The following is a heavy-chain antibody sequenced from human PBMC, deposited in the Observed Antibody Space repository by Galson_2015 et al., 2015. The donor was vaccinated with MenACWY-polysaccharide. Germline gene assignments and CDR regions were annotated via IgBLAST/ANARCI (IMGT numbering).Heavy chain of an antibody. CDR3: ARERYDSGRQVAH. J-gene: IGHJ5*02. D-gene: IGHD3-3*01. CDR1: GFSLSTSGTR. V-gene: IGHV2-70*04. Sequence: PALVKPTQTLTLTCTFSGFSLSTSGTRVSWIRQAPGKALEWLARIDWDDAKFYSTSLKTRLTISKDTSKNQVVLTMTNMDLVDTATYFCARERYDSGRQVAHWGQGTLVTVSS. CDR2: IDWDDAK.